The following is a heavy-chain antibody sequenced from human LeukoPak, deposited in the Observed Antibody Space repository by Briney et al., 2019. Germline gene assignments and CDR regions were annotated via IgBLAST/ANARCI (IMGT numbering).Heavy chain of an antibody. CDR3: ARTGYSSSWYPDY. V-gene: IGHV1-2*02. D-gene: IGHD6-13*01. CDR2: INPNSGGT. CDR1: GYTFTSYG. Sequence: ASVKVSCKASGYTFTSYGISWVRQAPGQGPEWMGWINPNSGGTNYAQKFQGRVTMTRDTSISTAYMELSRLRSDDTAVYYCARTGYSSSWYPDYWGQGTLVTVSS. J-gene: IGHJ4*02.